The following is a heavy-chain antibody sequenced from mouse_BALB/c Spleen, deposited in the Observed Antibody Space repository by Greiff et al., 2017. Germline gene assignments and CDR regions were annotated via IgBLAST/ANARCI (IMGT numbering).Heavy chain of an antibody. Sequence: QVQLKQSGPGLVQPSQSLSITCTVSGFSLTSYGVHWVRQSPGKGLEWLGVIWSGGSTDYNAAFISRLSISKDNSKSQVFFKMNSLQANDTAIYYCARNRRDGNYGDYYAMDYWGQGTSVTVSS. CDR1: GFSLTSYG. J-gene: IGHJ4*01. CDR3: ARNRRDGNYGDYYAMDY. CDR2: IWSGGST. D-gene: IGHD2-1*01. V-gene: IGHV2-2*02.